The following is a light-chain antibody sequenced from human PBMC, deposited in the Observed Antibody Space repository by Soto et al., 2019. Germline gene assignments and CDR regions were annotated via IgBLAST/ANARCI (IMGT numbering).Light chain of an antibody. CDR1: QSVSSN. Sequence: EIVMTQSPATLSVSPGERATLSCRASQSVSSNLAWYQQKPGQAPRLLIYGASTRATGIPARFSGSGSGTEFTLTICSLKSEDFTVYYCQQYKNWPGTFGPGTKVDIK. V-gene: IGKV3-15*01. CDR2: GAS. CDR3: QQYKNWPGT. J-gene: IGKJ3*01.